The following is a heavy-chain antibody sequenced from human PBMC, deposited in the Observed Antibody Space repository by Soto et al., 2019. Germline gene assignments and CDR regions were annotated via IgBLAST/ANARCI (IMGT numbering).Heavy chain of an antibody. D-gene: IGHD6-19*01. CDR2: ISYDGSNK. CDR1: GFTFSSYG. Sequence: QVQLVESGGGVVQPGRSLRLSCAASGFTFSSYGMHWVRQAPGKGLEWVAVISYDGSNKYYADSVKGRFTISRDNSKNTLYLQMNSLRAEDTAVYYWASAVAGSQDIDDYWGQGTLVTVSS. V-gene: IGHV3-30*03. CDR3: ASAVAGSQDIDDY. J-gene: IGHJ4*02.